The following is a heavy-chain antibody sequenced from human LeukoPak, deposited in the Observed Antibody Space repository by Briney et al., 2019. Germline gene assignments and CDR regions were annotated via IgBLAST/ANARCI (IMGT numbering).Heavy chain of an antibody. CDR2: INPDSTDI. D-gene: IGHD1-14*01. J-gene: IGHJ4*02. CDR1: GFTFSSYS. V-gene: IGHV3-21*01. Sequence: GGSLRLSCAASGFTFSSYSMTWVRQAPGKGLEWVSSINPDSTDIYYTDSVKGRFTISRDNAKNSLYLQMNSLRAEDTAVYYCARGDNRGYFWWGQGTLVSVSS. CDR3: ARGDNRGYFW.